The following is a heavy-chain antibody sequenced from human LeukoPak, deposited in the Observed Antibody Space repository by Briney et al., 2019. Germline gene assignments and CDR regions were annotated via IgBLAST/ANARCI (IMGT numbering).Heavy chain of an antibody. J-gene: IGHJ4*02. CDR1: GFTFSSYA. D-gene: IGHD3-22*01. Sequence: GGSLRLSCAASGFTFSSYAMHWVCQAPGKGLEWVAVISYDGSNKYYADSVKGRFTISRDNSKNTLYLQMNSLRAEDTAVYYCASQYYYDSSGYRDYWGQGTLVTVSS. CDR3: ASQYYYDSSGYRDY. CDR2: ISYDGSNK. V-gene: IGHV3-30*04.